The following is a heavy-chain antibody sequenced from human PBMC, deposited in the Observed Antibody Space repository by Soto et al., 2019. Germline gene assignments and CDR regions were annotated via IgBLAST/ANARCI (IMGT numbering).Heavy chain of an antibody. CDR3: ARGVSAGVDY. V-gene: IGHV1-8*01. J-gene: IGHJ4*02. CDR1: GYSFTSLD. D-gene: IGHD1-26*01. Sequence: QVKLVQSGAEVREPGASVKVSCKASGYSFTSLDINWVRQTAGQGLEWMGWMEPSTGRTGYAQTFQGRVTMTRDTSINTAYMELTTLTSDDTAFYYCARGVSAGVDYWGQGTLAIVSS. CDR2: MEPSTGRT.